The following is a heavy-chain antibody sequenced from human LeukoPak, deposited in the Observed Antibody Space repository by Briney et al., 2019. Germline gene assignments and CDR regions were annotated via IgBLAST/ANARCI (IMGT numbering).Heavy chain of an antibody. D-gene: IGHD6-13*01. V-gene: IGHV4-34*01. Sequence: SETLSLTCAMYGGSFGVYYWSWIRQPPGKGLEWIGEINHGGRTNYNPSLKGRVTISVDTSKTQFSLKLSSVTAADTAMYYCASLSSSWAGTDYWGQGTLVNVSS. J-gene: IGHJ4*02. CDR1: GGSFGVYY. CDR2: INHGGRT. CDR3: ASLSSSWAGTDY.